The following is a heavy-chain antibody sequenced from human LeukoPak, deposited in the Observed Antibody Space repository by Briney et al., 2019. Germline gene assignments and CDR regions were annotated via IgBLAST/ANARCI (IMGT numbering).Heavy chain of an antibody. V-gene: IGHV4-38-2*02. CDR3: ARLPGGSGSYYPSYYFDY. CDR1: GYSIRSGFY. J-gene: IGHJ4*02. D-gene: IGHD3-10*01. CDR2: IYHSGIT. Sequence: SETLSLTCTVSGYSIRSGFYWGWIRQPPGKGLEWIGNIYHSGITYYNPSLKSRVTISVDTSKNQFSLKLSSVTAADTAVYYCARLPGGSGSYYPSYYFDYWGQGTLVTVSS.